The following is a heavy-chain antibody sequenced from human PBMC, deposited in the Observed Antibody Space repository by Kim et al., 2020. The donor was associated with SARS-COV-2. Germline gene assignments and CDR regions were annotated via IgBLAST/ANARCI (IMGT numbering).Heavy chain of an antibody. D-gene: IGHD1-26*01. CDR2: ITGRDGST. Sequence: GGSLRLSCAASGFSFSTYDMNWVRQAPGKGLEWVSAITGRDGSTFYADSVKGRFTISRDNSKNTLYLQLNSLRAEDTALYYCARDSNRRSNHRGHGTTLT. CDR3: ARDSNRRSNH. J-gene: IGHJ6*02. CDR1: GFSFSTYD. V-gene: IGHV3-23*01.